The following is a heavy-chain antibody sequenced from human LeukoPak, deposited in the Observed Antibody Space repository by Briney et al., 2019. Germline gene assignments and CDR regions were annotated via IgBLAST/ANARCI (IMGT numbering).Heavy chain of an antibody. CDR1: GYSFTNYD. Sequence: GASVKVSCKASGYSFTNYDINWVRQATGQGLEWMGWMNTNSGITAYAQKFQGRVTITRNTSISTAYMELSSLRSEDTAVYYCARGSLPGIFDPWGQGTLVTVSS. CDR3: ARGSLPGIFDP. J-gene: IGHJ5*02. CDR2: MNTNSGIT. D-gene: IGHD2-21*01. V-gene: IGHV1-8*03.